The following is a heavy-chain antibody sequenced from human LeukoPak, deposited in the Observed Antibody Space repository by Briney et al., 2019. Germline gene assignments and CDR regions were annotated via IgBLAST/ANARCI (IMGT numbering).Heavy chain of an antibody. CDR1: GGSFSDYY. J-gene: IGHJ6*02. V-gene: IGHV4-34*01. CDR2: INHSGST. D-gene: IGHD6-19*01. Sequence: PSETLSLTCAVYGGSFSDYYWTWIRQPPGKGLEWIGEINHSGSTNYNPSLKSRVTISVATSKNQFSLKLSSVTAADTAVYYCARGPYSSGWFQTYGMDVWGQGTTVTVSS. CDR3: ARGPYSSGWFQTYGMDV.